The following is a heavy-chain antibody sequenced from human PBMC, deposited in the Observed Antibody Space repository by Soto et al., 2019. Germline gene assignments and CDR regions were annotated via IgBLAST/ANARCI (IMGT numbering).Heavy chain of an antibody. J-gene: IGHJ5*02. V-gene: IGHV1-18*01. CDR3: ARVDYYDSSGPLSA. CDR2: ISAYNGNT. D-gene: IGHD3-22*01. Sequence: ASVKVSCKASGYTFTSYGISWVRQAPGQGLEWMGWISAYNGNTNYAQKLQGRVTMTTDTSTSTAYMELRSLRSDDTAVYYCARVDYYDSSGPLSAWGQGTLVTVSS. CDR1: GYTFTSYG.